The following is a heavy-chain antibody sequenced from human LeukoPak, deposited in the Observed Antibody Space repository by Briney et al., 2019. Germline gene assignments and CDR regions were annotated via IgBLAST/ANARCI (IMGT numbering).Heavy chain of an antibody. CDR1: GGSFSGYY. V-gene: IGHV4-34*01. CDR3: ARRTYSSSSPFGVLKDY. CDR2: INHSGST. D-gene: IGHD6-6*01. J-gene: IGHJ4*02. Sequence: SETLSLTCAVYGGSFSGYYWSWIRQPPGKGLEWIGEINHSGSTNYNPSLKSRVTISVDTSKNQFSLKLSSVTAADTAVYYCARRTYSSSSPFGVLKDYWGQGTLVTVSS.